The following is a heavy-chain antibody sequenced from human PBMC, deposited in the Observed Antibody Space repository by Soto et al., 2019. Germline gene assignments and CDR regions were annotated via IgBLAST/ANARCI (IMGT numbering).Heavy chain of an antibody. CDR3: EKGGLYNSCGYEGY. CDR1: GFTFSSYA. J-gene: IGHJ4*02. D-gene: IGHD6-13*01. Sequence: EVQLLESGGALVQPGGSLRLSCAASGFTFSSYAMSWVRQAPGKGLEWVSSISASGDSTHNADSVKGRFAISRDNSKNTLDLQLNSLTADDTAVYYCEKGGLYNSCGYEGYWGEGTLVTVSS. V-gene: IGHV3-23*01. CDR2: ISASGDST.